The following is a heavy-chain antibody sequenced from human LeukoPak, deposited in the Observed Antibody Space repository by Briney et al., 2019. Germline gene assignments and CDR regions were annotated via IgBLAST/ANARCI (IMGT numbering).Heavy chain of an antibody. V-gene: IGHV3-30*18. CDR3: AKNRNTYAYIPIRYYFDY. CDR2: ISYDGSNE. CDR1: GFTFNSYG. D-gene: IGHD3-16*01. J-gene: IGHJ4*02. Sequence: GGSLRLSCAASGFTFNSYGMHWGRQAPGKGLEWVAVISYDGSNEYFADSVKGGFTISRDNPKNTLFLKMNSLRAEDTAMYYCAKNRNTYAYIPIRYYFDYWGQGTLVTVSS.